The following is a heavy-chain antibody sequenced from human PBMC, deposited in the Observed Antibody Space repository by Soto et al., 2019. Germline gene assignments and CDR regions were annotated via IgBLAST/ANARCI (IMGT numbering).Heavy chain of an antibody. V-gene: IGHV3-48*02. CDR1: GFTFSSYS. Sequence: PGGSLRLSCEASGFTFSSYSMNWARQAPGKGLERVSYISSSSSTIYYADSVKGRFTISRDNAKNSLYLQMNSLRDEDTAVYYCAREGEYGGAFDIWGQGTMVTVSS. D-gene: IGHD6-6*01. J-gene: IGHJ3*02. CDR3: AREGEYGGAFDI. CDR2: ISSSSSTI.